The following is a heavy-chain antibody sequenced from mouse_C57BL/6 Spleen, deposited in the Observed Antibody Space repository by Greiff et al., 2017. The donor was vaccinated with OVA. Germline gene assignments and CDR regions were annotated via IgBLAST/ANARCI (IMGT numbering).Heavy chain of an antibody. Sequence: QVQLKQPGAELVRPGSSVKLSCKASGYTFTSYWMDWVKQRPGQGLEWIGNIYPSDSETHYNQKFKDKATLTVDKSSSTAYMQLSSLTSEDSAVYYCARTIYYDYFDYWGQGTTLTVSS. J-gene: IGHJ2*01. CDR3: ARTIYYDYFDY. D-gene: IGHD2-4*01. CDR1: GYTFTSYW. V-gene: IGHV1-61*01. CDR2: IYPSDSET.